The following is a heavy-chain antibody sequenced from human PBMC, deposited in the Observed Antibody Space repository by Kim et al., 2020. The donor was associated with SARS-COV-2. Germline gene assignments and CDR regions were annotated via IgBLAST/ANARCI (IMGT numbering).Heavy chain of an antibody. CDR3: ANWGTGTTDY. D-gene: IGHD1-7*01. CDR1: GFTFSSHA. CDR2: ITGSGDIT. Sequence: GGSLRLSCAASGFTFSSHAMSWVRQAPGKGLEWVSSITGSGDITYYAESVQGRFTISRDNSKNMVYLQMKTLRAEDTAVYYCANWGTGTTDYWGQGTLVTVSS. J-gene: IGHJ4*02. V-gene: IGHV3-23*01.